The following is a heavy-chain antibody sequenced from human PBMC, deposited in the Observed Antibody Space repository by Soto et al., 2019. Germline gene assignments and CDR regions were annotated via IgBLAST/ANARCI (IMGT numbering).Heavy chain of an antibody. Sequence: QVQLVESGGGVVQPGRSLRLSCAASGFTFSSYGMHWVRQAPGKGLEWVAVISFDGSNKYYADSVKGRFTISRDNSKHTLYLQMNSLRAEDTAVYYCAKDQDLEYYDSALDYWGQGTLVTFSS. D-gene: IGHD3-10*01. CDR1: GFTFSSYG. CDR3: AKDQDLEYYDSALDY. CDR2: ISFDGSNK. J-gene: IGHJ4*02. V-gene: IGHV3-30*18.